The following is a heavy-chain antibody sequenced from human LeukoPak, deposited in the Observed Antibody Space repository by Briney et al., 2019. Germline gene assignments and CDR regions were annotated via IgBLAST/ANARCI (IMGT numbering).Heavy chain of an antibody. Sequence: SQTLSLTCAISGDSVSSNSAAWNWIRQSPSRGLEWLGRTYYRSKWYNEYAVSVKSRITINPDTSKNQFSLQLSSVTPEDTAVYYCARATKFAEGLNWFDPWGQGTLVTVSS. CDR3: ARATKFAEGLNWFDP. V-gene: IGHV6-1*01. J-gene: IGHJ5*02. CDR1: GDSVSSNSAA. CDR2: TYYRSKWYN. D-gene: IGHD1-14*01.